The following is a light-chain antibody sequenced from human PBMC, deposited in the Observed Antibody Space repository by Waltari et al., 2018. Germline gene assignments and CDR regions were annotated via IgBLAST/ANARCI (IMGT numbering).Light chain of an antibody. Sequence: EMVLTQSPGTLSLSPGERATLSCRAIEVVNSRDLACDQQKPGQAPNILIYVTSSRAPGIPDRFTGAGSGTDFILTITRVEPADSAVYYCHQYGGTPPNTVGQGTRLEI. CDR2: VTS. J-gene: IGKJ2*01. CDR1: EVVNSRD. V-gene: IGKV3-20*01. CDR3: HQYGGTPPNT.